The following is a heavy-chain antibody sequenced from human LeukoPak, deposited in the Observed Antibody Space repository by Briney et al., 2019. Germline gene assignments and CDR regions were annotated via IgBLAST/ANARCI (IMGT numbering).Heavy chain of an antibody. CDR3: AKDTSIAMASNDY. D-gene: IGHD6-19*01. J-gene: IGHJ4*02. V-gene: IGHV3-23*01. CDR2: ITGSATST. Sequence: GGSLRLSCAASGFTFNSYAVSWVRQAPGKGLERVSSITGSATSTYYADSVKGRFTISRDNSKNTLYLQVNSLRAEDTAVYYCAKDTSIAMASNDYWGQGTLVTVSS. CDR1: GFTFNSYA.